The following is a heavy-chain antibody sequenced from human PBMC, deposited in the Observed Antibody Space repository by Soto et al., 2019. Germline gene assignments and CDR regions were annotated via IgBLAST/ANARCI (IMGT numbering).Heavy chain of an antibody. CDR3: VASLEASGLNWLGP. J-gene: IGHJ5*02. V-gene: IGHV4-4*07. CDR1: GGSISEKY. D-gene: IGHD2-21*01. Sequence: LSLTCIVSGGSISEKYWNWVRQPPGKGLEWIGLIFANGHTDYNPSLKSRVTMSVDASKNQFSLRLTSMTAADTAVYYCVASLEASGLNWLGPWGQGTLVTVAS. CDR2: IFANGHT.